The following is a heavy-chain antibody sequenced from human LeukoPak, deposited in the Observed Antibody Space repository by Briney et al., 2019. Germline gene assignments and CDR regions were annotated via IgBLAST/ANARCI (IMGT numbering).Heavy chain of an antibody. D-gene: IGHD3-10*01. V-gene: IGHV3-30*18. Sequence: PGGSLRLSCAASGFTFSSYGMHWVRQAPGKGLEWVAVISYDGSNKYYADSVKGRFTISRDNSKNTLYLQMNSLRAEDTAVYYCAKDKSYAFDIWGQGTMVTVSS. CDR1: GFTFSSYG. CDR3: AKDKSYAFDI. CDR2: ISYDGSNK. J-gene: IGHJ3*02.